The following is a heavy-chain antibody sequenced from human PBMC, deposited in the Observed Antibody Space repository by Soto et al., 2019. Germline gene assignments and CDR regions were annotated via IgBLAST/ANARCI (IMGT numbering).Heavy chain of an antibody. CDR1: GFTLSGYA. D-gene: IGHD6-6*01. J-gene: IGHJ6*03. CDR2: ISSNGVGT. V-gene: IGHV3-64*01. Sequence: EVQLAVSGGGLAQPGGSLRLSCAASGFTLSGYAMDWVRQAPGKGLEYVSGISSNGVGTYYAKSVQGRFTISRDNSKNTVYLQMGSLRPEDMAVYYCARRARPDFYYMDVWGKGTTLTVSS. CDR3: ARRARPDFYYMDV.